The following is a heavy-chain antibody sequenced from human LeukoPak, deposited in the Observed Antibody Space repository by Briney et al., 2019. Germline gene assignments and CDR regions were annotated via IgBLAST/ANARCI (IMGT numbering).Heavy chain of an antibody. D-gene: IGHD5-12*01. V-gene: IGHV3-23*01. CDR2: VSGSGGST. CDR3: AKDLDIVATITGN. J-gene: IGHJ4*02. CDR1: GFTFSSYA. Sequence: GGSLRPSCAASGFTFSSYAMSWVRQAPGKGLEWVSGVSGSGGSTYYADSVKGRFAISRDNSKNTLYLQMNSLRAEDTAVYYCAKDLDIVATITGNWGQGTLVTVSS.